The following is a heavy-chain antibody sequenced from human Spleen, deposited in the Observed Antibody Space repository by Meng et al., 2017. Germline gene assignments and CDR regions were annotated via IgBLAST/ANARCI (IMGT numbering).Heavy chain of an antibody. CDR2: ISVYNGNS. CDR3: ARDMGYGQSYYFDY. Sequence: QFKLVQSVAEVKKPGASVKVSCTASGYTFTTYGFSWVRQAPGQGLEWMGWISVYNGNSKYAQNLQGRITMTTDTSTSTAYMELRSLRSDDTAVYYCARDMGYGQSYYFDYWGQGALVTVSS. V-gene: IGHV1-18*01. J-gene: IGHJ4*02. D-gene: IGHD5-18*01. CDR1: GYTFTTYG.